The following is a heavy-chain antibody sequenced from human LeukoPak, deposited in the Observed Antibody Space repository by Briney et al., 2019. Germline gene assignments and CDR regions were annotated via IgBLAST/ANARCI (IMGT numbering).Heavy chain of an antibody. D-gene: IGHD3-22*01. CDR3: AKLVSGSSGYYYDDY. Sequence: AGGSLRLSCAASGFTFDDYAMHWVRQAPGKGLEWVSGISWNSGSIGYADSVKGRFTISRDNAKNSLHLQMNSLRAEDTALYYCAKLVSGSSGYYYDDYWGQGTLVTLSS. CDR1: GFTFDDYA. V-gene: IGHV3-9*01. J-gene: IGHJ4*02. CDR2: ISWNSGSI.